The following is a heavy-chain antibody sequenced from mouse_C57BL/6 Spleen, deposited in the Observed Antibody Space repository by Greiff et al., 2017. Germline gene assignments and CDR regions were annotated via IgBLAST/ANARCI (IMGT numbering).Heavy chain of an antibody. V-gene: IGHV5-17*01. CDR2: ISSGSSTI. D-gene: IGHD1-1*01. CDR3: ARHGSSSGYFDV. CDR1: GFTFSDYG. Sequence: EVHLVESGGGLVKPGGSLKLSCAASGFTFSDYGMHWVRQAPEKGLEWVAYISSGSSTIYYADTVKGRFTISRDNAKNTLFLQMTSLRSEDTAMYYCARHGSSSGYFDVWGTGTTVTVSS. J-gene: IGHJ1*03.